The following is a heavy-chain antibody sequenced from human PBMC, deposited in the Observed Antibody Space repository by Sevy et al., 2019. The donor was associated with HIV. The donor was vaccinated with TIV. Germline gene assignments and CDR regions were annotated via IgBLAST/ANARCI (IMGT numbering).Heavy chain of an antibody. CDR1: GFTFSDPW. V-gene: IGHV3-15*01. CDR3: ATHPSLSVAMVIVAEGGMDV. Sequence: GGSLRLSCVASGFTFSDPWMSWVRQPPGKGLEWVGRIKSKSDGGATEYAAPVKGRFTISKDDSKNTLYLQMNSLKTDDTAVYYCATHPSLSVAMVIVAEGGMDVWGQGTTVTVSS. J-gene: IGHJ6*02. D-gene: IGHD5-12*01. CDR2: IKSKSDGGAT.